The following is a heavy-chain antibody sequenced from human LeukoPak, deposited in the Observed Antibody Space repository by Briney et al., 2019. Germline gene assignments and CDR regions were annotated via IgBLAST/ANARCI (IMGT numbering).Heavy chain of an antibody. CDR3: ARDQNYSFDC. CDR1: GFTFSSYG. V-gene: IGHV3-30*03. CDR2: ISYDGSNK. Sequence: GGSLRLSCAASGFTFSSYGMHWVRQAPGKGLVWVAVISYDGSNKYYADSVKGRFTISRDNSKNTLYLQMNSLRAEDTAVYYCARDQNYSFDCWGQGTLVTVPS. D-gene: IGHD1-7*01. J-gene: IGHJ4*02.